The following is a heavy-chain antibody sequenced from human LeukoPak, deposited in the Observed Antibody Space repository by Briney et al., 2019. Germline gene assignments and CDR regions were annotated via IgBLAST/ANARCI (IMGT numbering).Heavy chain of an antibody. J-gene: IGHJ4*02. CDR3: RTCSGGSGYSGFDY. CDR1: GYTFTSYG. V-gene: IGHV1-18*01. D-gene: IGHD2-15*01. CDR2: ISVYNGNT. Sequence: ASVKVSCKASGYTFTSYGISWVRQAPGQGLEWMGWISVYNGNTNYAQKLQGRVTMTTDTSTNTAYMELRSLRSDDTAVYYCRTCSGGSGYSGFDYWGQGTLVTVSS.